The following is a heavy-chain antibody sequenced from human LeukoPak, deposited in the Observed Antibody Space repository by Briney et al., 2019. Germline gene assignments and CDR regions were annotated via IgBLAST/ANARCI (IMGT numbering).Heavy chain of an antibody. D-gene: IGHD4-17*01. CDR3: VPGYRDSPPGF. J-gene: IGHJ4*02. Sequence: GGSLRLSCAASGFNFSLYWMSWVRQAPGKGLEWVANIKEDGSEEYYVDSVKGRFTISRDNARNSLYLQMNSLRVEDTAIYYCVPGYRDSPPGFWGQGTLVTVSS. V-gene: IGHV3-7*01. CDR1: GFNFSLYW. CDR2: IKEDGSEE.